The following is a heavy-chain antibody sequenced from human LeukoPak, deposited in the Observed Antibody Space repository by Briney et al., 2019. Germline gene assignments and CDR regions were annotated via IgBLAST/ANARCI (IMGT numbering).Heavy chain of an antibody. Sequence: GGSLRLSCAASGFTFSDYSMNWVRQAPGKGLEWVSSIGSSGNYIYYADSLRGRVTISRDKAKNSLYLQMNSLRAEDTAVYYCARGFSSSWYPPDYWGQGTLVTVSS. CDR1: GFTFSDYS. CDR3: ARGFSSSWYPPDY. V-gene: IGHV3-21*01. CDR2: IGSSGNYI. D-gene: IGHD6-13*01. J-gene: IGHJ4*02.